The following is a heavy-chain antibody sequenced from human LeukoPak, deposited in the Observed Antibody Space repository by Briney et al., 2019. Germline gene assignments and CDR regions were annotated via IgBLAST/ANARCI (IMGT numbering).Heavy chain of an antibody. CDR1: GYTFTNYG. CDR2: ISPYDGNT. V-gene: IGHV1-18*01. J-gene: IGHJ4*02. CDR3: ARDRGGGGVDYYGSESYYYGY. D-gene: IGHD3-10*01. Sequence: VASVKVSCKAPGYTFTNYGITWVRQAPGQGLEWMGWISPYDGNTKYAHNFHGRFTMTTDTSTTTAYMELWSLRSDDTAMYYCARDRGGGGVDYYGSESYYYGYWGQGTLVTVSS.